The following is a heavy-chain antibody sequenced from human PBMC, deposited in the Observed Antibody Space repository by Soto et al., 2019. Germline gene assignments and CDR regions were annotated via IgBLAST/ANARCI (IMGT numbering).Heavy chain of an antibody. Sequence: QVQLVQSGPEVKKPGASVKVSCKTSGYTFTSYGISWVRQAPGQGLEWMGWITTDKGKTTYAQKFQGRVTMTTDTFKSKGYMEMRSLRSDDTAVYYCATRSPAFDYWGQGTLVTVSS. J-gene: IGHJ4*02. V-gene: IGHV1-18*01. CDR1: GYTFTSYG. CDR2: ITTDKGKT. CDR3: ATRSPAFDY.